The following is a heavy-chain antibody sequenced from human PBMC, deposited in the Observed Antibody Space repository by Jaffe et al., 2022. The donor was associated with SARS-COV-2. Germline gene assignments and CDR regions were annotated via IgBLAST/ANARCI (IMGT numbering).Heavy chain of an antibody. Sequence: QVQLQQWGAGLLKPSETLSLTCAVYGGSFSGYYWSWIRQPPGKGLEWIGEINHSGSTNYNPSLKSRVTISVDTSKNQFSLKLSSVTAADTAVYYCARGSSYYGSGSQWGQGTLVTVSS. CDR2: INHSGST. CDR3: ARGSSYYGSGSQ. J-gene: IGHJ4*02. D-gene: IGHD3-10*01. CDR1: GGSFSGYY. V-gene: IGHV4-34*01.